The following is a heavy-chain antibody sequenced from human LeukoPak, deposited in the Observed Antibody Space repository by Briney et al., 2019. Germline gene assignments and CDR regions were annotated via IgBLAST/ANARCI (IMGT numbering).Heavy chain of an antibody. Sequence: PSETLSLTCTVSGGSISSSSYYWGWIRQPPGKGLEWIGSIYYSGSTYYNPSLKSRVTISVDTSKNQFSLKLSSVTAADTAVYYCASPRVRYGDIVVVPAWGQGTTVTVSS. D-gene: IGHD2-2*01. V-gene: IGHV4-39*01. CDR3: ASPRVRYGDIVVVPA. J-gene: IGHJ6*02. CDR1: GGSISSSSYY. CDR2: IYYSGST.